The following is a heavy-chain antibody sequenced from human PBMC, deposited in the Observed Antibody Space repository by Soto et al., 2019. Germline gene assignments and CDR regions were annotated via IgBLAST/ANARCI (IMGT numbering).Heavy chain of an antibody. V-gene: IGHV3-15*07. CDR3: TTREDYYDSSGYFDY. Sequence: GASLRLSCAASGFTFSNAWMNWVRQAPGKGLEWVGRIKSKTDGGTTDYAAPVKGRFTISRDDSKNTLYLQMNSLKTEDTAVYYCTTREDYYDSSGYFDYWGQGTLVTVS. D-gene: IGHD3-22*01. J-gene: IGHJ4*02. CDR1: GFTFSNAW. CDR2: IKSKTDGGTT.